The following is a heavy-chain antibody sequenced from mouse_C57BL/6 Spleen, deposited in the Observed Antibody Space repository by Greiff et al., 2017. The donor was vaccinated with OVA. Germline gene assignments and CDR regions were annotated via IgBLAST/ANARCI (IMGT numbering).Heavy chain of an antibody. CDR1: GYTFTSYW. CDR3: ARNYYGSSYGGY. CDR2: IDPSDSYT. D-gene: IGHD1-1*01. Sequence: QVQLKQPGAELVRPGTSVKLSCKASGYTFTSYWMHWVKQRPGQGLEWIGVIDPSDSYTNYNQKFKGKATLTVDTSSSTAYMQLSSLTSEDSAVYYCARNYYGSSYGGYWGQGTTLTVSS. J-gene: IGHJ2*01. V-gene: IGHV1-59*01.